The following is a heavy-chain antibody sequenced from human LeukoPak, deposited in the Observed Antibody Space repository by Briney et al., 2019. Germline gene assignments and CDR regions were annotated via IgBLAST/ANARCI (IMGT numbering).Heavy chain of an antibody. D-gene: IGHD3-22*01. CDR1: GFTFSGYP. CDR3: ARDYYDSGGYCPFDY. Sequence: GGSLRLSCAASGFTFSGYPIHWVRQAPGKGLEWVAVISYDGSNKYYADSVKGRFTISRDNSKNTLYLQMNSLRAEDTAVYYCARDYYDSGGYCPFDYWGQGTLVTVSS. V-gene: IGHV3-30-3*01. J-gene: IGHJ4*02. CDR2: ISYDGSNK.